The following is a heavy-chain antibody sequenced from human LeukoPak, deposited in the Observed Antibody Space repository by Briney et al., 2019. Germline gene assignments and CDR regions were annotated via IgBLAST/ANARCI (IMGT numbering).Heavy chain of an antibody. CDR2: IWYDGSKK. J-gene: IGHJ6*02. CDR1: GFTFSGFG. V-gene: IGHV3-33*08. CDR3: ARNKWELLYYYGMDV. Sequence: GGSLRLSCAASGFTFSGFGMHWVRQAPGKGLEWVAVIWYDGSKKYYADSVKGRFTMSRDNSKNTLYLQMNSLRAEDTAVYYCARNKWELLYYYGMDVWGQGTTVTVSS. D-gene: IGHD1-26*01.